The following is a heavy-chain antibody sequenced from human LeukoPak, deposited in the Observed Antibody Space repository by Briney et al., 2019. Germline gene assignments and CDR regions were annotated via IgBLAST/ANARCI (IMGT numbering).Heavy chain of an antibody. Sequence: GGSLRLSCAASGFTFSSYAMHWVRQAPGEGLEWVAVISYDGSNKYYADSVKGRFTISRDNSKNTLYLQMNSLRAEDTAVYYCARDGPPYAYVWGSYLDAFDIWGQGTMVTVSS. CDR1: GFTFSSYA. CDR2: ISYDGSNK. CDR3: ARDGPPYAYVWGSYLDAFDI. D-gene: IGHD3-16*02. V-gene: IGHV3-30*04. J-gene: IGHJ3*02.